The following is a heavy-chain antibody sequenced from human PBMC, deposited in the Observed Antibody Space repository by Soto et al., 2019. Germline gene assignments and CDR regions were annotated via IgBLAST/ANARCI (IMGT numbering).Heavy chain of an antibody. CDR2: IIPIFVAV. D-gene: IGHD2-21*02. CDR3: ARAHCGGDCTRSYYYYGLEV. CDR1: GGTFSRSS. Sequence: QEHLVQSGAEVKKTGSSVKVSCKASGGTFSRSSISWVRQAPGQGLEWMGGIIPIFVAVHYAQKFQGRVTFTADESTSTAYMELSSLRYDDTAVYFCARAHCGGDCTRSYYYYGLEVWGQGTTVTVSS. J-gene: IGHJ6*02. V-gene: IGHV1-69*01.